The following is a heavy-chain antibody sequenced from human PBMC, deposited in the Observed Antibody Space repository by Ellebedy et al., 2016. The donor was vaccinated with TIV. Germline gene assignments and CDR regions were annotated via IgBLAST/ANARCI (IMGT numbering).Heavy chain of an antibody. CDR3: ARDPRAVAGPNWFDP. CDR1: GYTFTSYG. CDR2: ISAYNGNT. V-gene: IGHV1-18*04. Sequence: AASVKVSCKASGYTFTSYGSSWVRQAPGQGLERMGWISAYNGNTNYAQKLQGRVTMTTDPSTSTAYMELRSLRSDDTAVYYCARDPRAVAGPNWFDPWGQGTLVTVSS. D-gene: IGHD6-19*01. J-gene: IGHJ5*02.